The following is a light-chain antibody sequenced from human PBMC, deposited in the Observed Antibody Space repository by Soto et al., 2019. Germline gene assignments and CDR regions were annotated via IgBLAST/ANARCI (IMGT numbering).Light chain of an antibody. CDR1: HYIYSN. Sequence: VMTQSPATLSVSPGERATLSCTASHYIYSNVAWFKQRPGQAPSLLIYRASTRATGTPARFSGSGSGTEFTLTITSLQSEDFALYYCQQYHNLWTFGKGTEVESK. V-gene: IGKV3-15*01. J-gene: IGKJ1*01. CDR3: QQYHNLWT. CDR2: RAS.